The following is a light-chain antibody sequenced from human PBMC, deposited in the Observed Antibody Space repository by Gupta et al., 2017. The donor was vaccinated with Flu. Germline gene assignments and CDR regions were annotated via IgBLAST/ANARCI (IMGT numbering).Light chain of an antibody. CDR3: QSYDSSLSGSEV. Sequence: TIACTGSSSNIGAGYDVHWYQKLPGTAPKLLIYGNSNRPSGVPDRFSGSKSRTSASLAITGLQAEDEADYYCQSYDSSLSGSEVFGGGTKLTVL. J-gene: IGLJ2*01. V-gene: IGLV1-40*01. CDR1: SSNIGAGYD. CDR2: GNS.